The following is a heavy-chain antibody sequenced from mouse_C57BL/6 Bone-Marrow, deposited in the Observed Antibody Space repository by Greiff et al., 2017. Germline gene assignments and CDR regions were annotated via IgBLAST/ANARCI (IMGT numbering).Heavy chain of an antibody. D-gene: IGHD1-1*01. J-gene: IGHJ2*01. CDR1: GYTFTEYP. CDR2: FYPGSGSI. Sequence: QVQLQQSGAELVKPGASVKLSCKASGYTFTEYPIHWVKQRSGQGLEWIGWFYPGSGSIKYNEKFKDKASLTADTSSSTVYMELSRLTSDDSAVYFCGRHRHYYFGYSYYFDYWGYGTTLKVTS. V-gene: IGHV1-62-2*01. CDR3: GRHRHYYFGYSYYFDY.